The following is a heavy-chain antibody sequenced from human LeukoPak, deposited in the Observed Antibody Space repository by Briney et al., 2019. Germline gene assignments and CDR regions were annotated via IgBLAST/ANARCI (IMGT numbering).Heavy chain of an antibody. Sequence: GGSLRLSCAASGFTFSGYAMSWVREAPGKGLEWVSAISGSGGSTYYADSVKGRFTISRDNSKNTLNLQMNSLRAEDTAVYYCANGGDRGYIVVVPAAMPVYWGQGTLVTVSS. CDR2: ISGSGGST. CDR1: GFTFSGYA. J-gene: IGHJ4*02. CDR3: ANGGDRGYIVVVPAAMPVY. D-gene: IGHD2-2*01. V-gene: IGHV3-23*01.